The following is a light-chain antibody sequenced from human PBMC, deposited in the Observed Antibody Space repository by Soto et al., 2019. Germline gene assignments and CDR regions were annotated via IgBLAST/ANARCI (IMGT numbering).Light chain of an antibody. CDR3: AAWDSSLRIVV. V-gene: IGLV1-51*01. Sequence: QSVLTQPPSVSAAPGQSVTISCSGTSSNIANNYVSLYHHVPLTAPKHLIFDHGERPSTIPDRFSASKSGTSATLAITGLQTGDEAVYYCAAWDSSLRIVVFGGGTKVTVL. CDR2: DHG. CDR1: SSNIANNY. J-gene: IGLJ2*01.